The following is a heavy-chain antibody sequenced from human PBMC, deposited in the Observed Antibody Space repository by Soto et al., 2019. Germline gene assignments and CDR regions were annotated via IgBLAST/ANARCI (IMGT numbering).Heavy chain of an antibody. CDR3: ARGGDDFWSGNYYYMDV. V-gene: IGHV3-13*01. Sequence: GGSLRLSCAASGFTFSSYDMHWVRQATGKGLEWVSAIGTAGDTYYPGSVKGRFTISRENAKNSLYLQMNSLRAGDTAVYYCARGGDDFWSGNYYYMDVWGKGTTVTVSS. CDR2: IGTAGDT. D-gene: IGHD3-3*01. J-gene: IGHJ6*03. CDR1: GFTFSSYD.